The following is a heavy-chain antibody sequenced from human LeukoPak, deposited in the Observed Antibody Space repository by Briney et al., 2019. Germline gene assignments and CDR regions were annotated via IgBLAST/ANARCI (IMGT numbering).Heavy chain of an antibody. CDR1: GGSFSGYY. D-gene: IGHD3-22*01. CDR3: ARGKATWAYDTWGPFGMDV. Sequence: PSETLSLTCAVYGGSFSGYYWSWIRQPPGKGLEWLGEINHSGSTNYNPSLKSRVTISVDTSKNQFSLKLRSVTAADTAVYYCARGKATWAYDTWGPFGMDVWGQGTTVTVSS. V-gene: IGHV4-34*01. CDR2: INHSGST. J-gene: IGHJ6*02.